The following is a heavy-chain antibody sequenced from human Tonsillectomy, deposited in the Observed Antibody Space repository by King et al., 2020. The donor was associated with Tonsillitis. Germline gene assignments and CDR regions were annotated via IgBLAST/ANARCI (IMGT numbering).Heavy chain of an antibody. V-gene: IGHV5-10-1*03. D-gene: IGHD2-21*02. CDR3: ARHECGGDFYSGNWFDP. J-gene: IGHJ5*02. Sequence: VQLVQSGAEVKKPGESLRISCKGSGYSFTSYWISWVRQMPGKGLEWMGRIDPSDSYTNYSPSFQGHVTISADKSISTAYLQWSRLKASDTAIYYCARHECGGDFYSGNWFDPWGQGTLVTVSS. CDR1: GYSFTSYW. CDR2: IDPSDSYT.